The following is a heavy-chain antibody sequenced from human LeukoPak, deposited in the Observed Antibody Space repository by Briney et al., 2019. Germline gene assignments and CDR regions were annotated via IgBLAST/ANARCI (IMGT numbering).Heavy chain of an antibody. D-gene: IGHD3-10*01. CDR3: AKDGEYYYGSGSSEYYYYYMDV. CDR1: GFTFSSYG. Sequence: GGSLRLSCAASGFTFSSYGMHWVRQAPGKGLEWVAFIRYDGSNKYYADSVKGRFTISRDNSKNTLYLQMNSLRAEDTAVYYCAKDGEYYYGSGSSEYYYYYMDVWGKGTTVTISS. J-gene: IGHJ6*03. V-gene: IGHV3-30*02. CDR2: IRYDGSNK.